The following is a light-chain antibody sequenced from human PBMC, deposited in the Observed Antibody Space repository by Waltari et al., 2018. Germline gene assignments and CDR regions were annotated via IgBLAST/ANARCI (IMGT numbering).Light chain of an antibody. CDR2: EVT. CDR1: SSVVGNYNL. V-gene: IGLV2-23*02. Sequence: QSALTQPASVSGSPGQSITISCTGASSVVGNYNLVSWYQQHPGKAPKLMIYEVTRRPSGVSNRFSGSKSGDRASLTISGLQAEDEADYYCCSYTGPWVFGGGTKLTVL. J-gene: IGLJ3*02. CDR3: CSYTGPWV.